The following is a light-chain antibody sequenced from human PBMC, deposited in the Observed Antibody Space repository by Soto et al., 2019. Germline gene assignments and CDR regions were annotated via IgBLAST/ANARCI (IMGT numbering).Light chain of an antibody. CDR3: QQTNTFTVT. J-gene: IGKJ5*01. CDR1: QDISRW. V-gene: IGKV1D-12*01. CDR2: VAS. Sequence: DIEMTQSPSSVSASVGDRVTIICRASQDISRWLAWYQQKPGKDPKLLIYVASGLQSGVPSRFSGSGSGTDFTLTISRLQTEDFATYYCQQTNTFTVTFGQGTRLEI.